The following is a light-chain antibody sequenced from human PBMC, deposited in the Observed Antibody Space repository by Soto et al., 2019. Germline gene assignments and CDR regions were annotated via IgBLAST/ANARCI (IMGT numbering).Light chain of an antibody. CDR1: SSDVGGYDY. Sequence: QSALTQPRSVSGSPGQSVTISCTGTSSDVGGYDYFSWYQQHPGKAPNLIIYDVSDRPSGVPDRFSGSKSGNTASLTISGLQAEDEADFYCCSYAGSNTLIFGGGTKLTVL. CDR3: CSYAGSNTLI. CDR2: DVS. J-gene: IGLJ2*01. V-gene: IGLV2-11*01.